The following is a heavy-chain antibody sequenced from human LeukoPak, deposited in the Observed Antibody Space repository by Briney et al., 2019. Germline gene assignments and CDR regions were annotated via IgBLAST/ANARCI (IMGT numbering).Heavy chain of an antibody. V-gene: IGHV4-61*02. J-gene: IGHJ1*01. CDR3: ASVAAAGTYFQH. Sequence: SETLSLTCTVCGGSISSGSYYWSWIRQPAGKGLEWIGRIYTSGSTNYNPSLKSRVTILVDTSKNQFSLKLSSVTAGDTAVNYCASVAAAGTYFQHWGQGTLVTVSS. CDR1: GGSISSGSYY. CDR2: IYTSGST. D-gene: IGHD6-13*01.